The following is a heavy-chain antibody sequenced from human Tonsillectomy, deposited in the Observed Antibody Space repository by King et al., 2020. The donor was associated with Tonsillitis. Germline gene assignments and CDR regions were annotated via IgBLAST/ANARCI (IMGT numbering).Heavy chain of an antibody. CDR1: GFTFSHYA. D-gene: IGHD3/OR15-3a*01. V-gene: IGHV3-23*04. CDR2: ISGSGGST. CDR3: ANFWTPLRFGVLQPLA. J-gene: IGHJ5*02. Sequence: VQLVESGGGLVQPGGSLRLSCAASGFTFSHYAMSWVRQAPGKGLEWVSAISGSGGSTYYADSVKGRFTISRDTSKNTLYLQMNSLRAEDTAVYYCANFWTPLRFGVLQPLAWGQGTLVTVSS.